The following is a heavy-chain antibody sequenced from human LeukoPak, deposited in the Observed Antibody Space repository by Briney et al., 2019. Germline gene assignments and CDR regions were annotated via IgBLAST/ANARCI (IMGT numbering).Heavy chain of an antibody. CDR2: ISTYDDNI. CDR1: GYTFTPYG. D-gene: IGHD3-9*01. V-gene: IGHV1-18*01. Sequence: ASVKVSCKASGYTFTPYGLSWVRQAPGQGLEWLGWISTYDDNIKYAQRLQGRLTLTIDTSTSTAYMELRRLTSDATAVYYCARETYSNILTGTDYWGPGTLVTVSS. J-gene: IGHJ4*02. CDR3: ARETYSNILTGTDY.